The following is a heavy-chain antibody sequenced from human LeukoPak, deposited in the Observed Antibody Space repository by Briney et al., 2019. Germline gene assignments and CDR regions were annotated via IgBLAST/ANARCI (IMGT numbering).Heavy chain of an antibody. V-gene: IGHV4-61*02. CDR2: IYTSGST. Sequence: SQTLSLTCTVSGGSISSGSYYWSWIRQPAGKGLEWIGRIYTSGSTNYNPSLKGRVTISVDTSKNQFSLKLSSVTAADTAVYYCAREVVAAAGTVDYWGQGALVTVSS. CDR1: GGSISSGSYY. D-gene: IGHD6-13*01. J-gene: IGHJ4*02. CDR3: AREVVAAAGTVDY.